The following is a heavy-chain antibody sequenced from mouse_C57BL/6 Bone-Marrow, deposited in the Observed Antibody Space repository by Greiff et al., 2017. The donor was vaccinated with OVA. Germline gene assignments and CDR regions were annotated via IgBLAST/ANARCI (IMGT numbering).Heavy chain of an antibody. D-gene: IGHD1-1*01. J-gene: IGHJ4*01. CDR1: GFTFSDYG. CDR2: ISSGSSTI. CDR3: ARVDITTGVAPYDFMDY. V-gene: IGHV5-17*01. Sequence: EVQRVESGGGLVKPGGSLKLSCAASGFTFSDYGMHWVRQAPEKGLEWVAYISSGSSTIYYADTVKGRFTISRDNAKNTLFLQMTSLRSEDTAMYYCARVDITTGVAPYDFMDYWGQGTSVTVSA.